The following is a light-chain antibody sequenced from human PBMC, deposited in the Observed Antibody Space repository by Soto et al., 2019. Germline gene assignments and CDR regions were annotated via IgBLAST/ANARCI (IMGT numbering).Light chain of an antibody. CDR2: AAS. CDR3: QQLNSYPA. CDR1: QGISSY. J-gene: IGKJ3*01. Sequence: IQLTQSPSSLSASVGDRVTITCRASQGISSYLAWYQQKPGKAPKLLIYAASTLQSWVPSRFSGSGSGTDFTLTISSLQPEDFATYYCQQLNSYPAFGPGTHVDIQ. V-gene: IGKV1-9*01.